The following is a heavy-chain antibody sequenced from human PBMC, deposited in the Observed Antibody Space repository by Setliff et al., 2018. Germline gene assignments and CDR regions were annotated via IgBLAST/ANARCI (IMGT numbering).Heavy chain of an antibody. D-gene: IGHD3-22*01. J-gene: IGHJ3*02. V-gene: IGHV3-23*01. CDR2: ISGSGGST. CDR1: GFTFSNYA. CDR3: VTGMGTHYYDPSAQGPFAI. Sequence: GGSLRLSCAASGFTFSNYAMSWVRQAPGKGLEWVSAISGSGGSTYYADSVKGRFTISRDNAKNSLYLQMNGLRAEDTAVYYCVTGMGTHYYDPSAQGPFAIWGQGTMVTVSS.